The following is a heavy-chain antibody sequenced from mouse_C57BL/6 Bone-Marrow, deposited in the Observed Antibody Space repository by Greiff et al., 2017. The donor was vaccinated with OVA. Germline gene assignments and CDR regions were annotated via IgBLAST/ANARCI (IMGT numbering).Heavy chain of an antibody. D-gene: IGHD1-1*01. CDR1: GFTFSSYA. Sequence: DVMLVESGGGLVKPEGSLKLSCAASGFTFSSYAMSWVRQTPEKRLEWVATISDGGSYTYYPDNVKGRFTISRDNAKNNLYLQMSHLKSEDTAMYYCAREKGSYYYGSAWFAYWGQGTLVTVSA. CDR2: ISDGGSYT. V-gene: IGHV5-4*01. CDR3: AREKGSYYYGSAWFAY. J-gene: IGHJ3*01.